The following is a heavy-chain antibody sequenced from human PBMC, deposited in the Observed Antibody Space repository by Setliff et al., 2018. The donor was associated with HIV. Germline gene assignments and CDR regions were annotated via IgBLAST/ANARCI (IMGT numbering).Heavy chain of an antibody. CDR1: GYSISSGYH. V-gene: IGHV4-38-2*01. D-gene: IGHD2-2*03. CDR2: MYHGAST. CDR3: AIGYGYGQGCFDH. Sequence: PSETLSLTCAVSGYSISSGYHGGWIRQTPGKGLEWIGSMYHGASTYYNPSLKSRVTISVDTSKNQFSLKLTSMTAADTAVYYCAIGYGYGQGCFDHWGQGIRVTVSS. J-gene: IGHJ4*02.